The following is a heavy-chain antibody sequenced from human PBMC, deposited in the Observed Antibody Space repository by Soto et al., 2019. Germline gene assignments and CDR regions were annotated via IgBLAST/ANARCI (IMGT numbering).Heavy chain of an antibody. CDR3: ARVGVEDIVVVVAADWFDP. CDR1: GYTFTSYG. CDR2: ISAYNGNT. J-gene: IGHJ5*02. V-gene: IGHV1-18*01. Sequence: ASVKVSCKASGYTFTSYGISWVRQAPGQGLEWMGWISAYNGNTNYAQKLQGRVTMTTDTSTSTAYMELRSLRSDDTAAYYCARVGVEDIVVVVAADWFDPWGQGTLVTVSS. D-gene: IGHD2-15*01.